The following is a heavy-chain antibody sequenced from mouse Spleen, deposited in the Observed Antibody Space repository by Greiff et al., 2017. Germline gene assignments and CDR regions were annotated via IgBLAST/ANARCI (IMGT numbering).Heavy chain of an antibody. J-gene: IGHJ4*01. Sequence: QVQLQQSGAELARPGASVKLSCKASGYTFTSYGISWVKQRTGQGLEWIGEIYPRSGNTYYNEKFKGKATLTADKSSSTAYMELRSLTSEDSAVYFCARYGNYSYYYAMDYWGQGTSVTVSS. CDR2: IYPRSGNT. CDR1: GYTFTSYG. D-gene: IGHD2-1*01. V-gene: IGHV1-81*01. CDR3: ARYGNYSYYYAMDY.